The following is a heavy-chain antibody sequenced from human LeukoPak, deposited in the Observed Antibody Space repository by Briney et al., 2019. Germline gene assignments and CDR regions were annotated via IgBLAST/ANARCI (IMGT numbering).Heavy chain of an antibody. D-gene: IGHD3-22*01. CDR3: ARDRPGGIVVVPAFDI. CDR1: GDSVSSNSAA. Sequence: SQTLSLTCALSGDSVSSNSAAWNWIRQSPSRGLEWLGRTYYRSKWYNDYAVSVKSRITINPDTSKNQFSLQLNSVTPEDTAVYYCARDRPGGIVVVPAFDIWGQGTMVTVSS. J-gene: IGHJ3*02. V-gene: IGHV6-1*01. CDR2: TYYRSKWYN.